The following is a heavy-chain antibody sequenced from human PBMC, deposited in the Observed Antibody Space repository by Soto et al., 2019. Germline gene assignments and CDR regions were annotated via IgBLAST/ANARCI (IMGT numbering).Heavy chain of an antibody. CDR2: IWYDGSNK. D-gene: IGHD3-3*01. CDR3: AKPTLRFLEWASFDY. CDR1: GFTFSSYG. V-gene: IGHV3-33*06. Sequence: ESGGGVVQPGRSLRLSCAASGFTFSSYGMHWVRQAPGKGLEWVAVIWYDGSNKYYADSVKGRFTISRDNSKNTLYLQMNSLRAEDTAVYYCAKPTLRFLEWASFDYWGQGTLVTVSS. J-gene: IGHJ4*02.